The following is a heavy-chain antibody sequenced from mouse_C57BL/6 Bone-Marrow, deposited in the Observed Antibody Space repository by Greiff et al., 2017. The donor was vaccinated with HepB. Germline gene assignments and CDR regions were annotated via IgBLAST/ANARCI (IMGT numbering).Heavy chain of an antibody. CDR1: GYTFTSYW. Sequence: QVQLQQPGAELVRPGSSVKLSCKASGYTFTSYWMDWVKQRPGQGLEWIGNIYPSDSETHYNQKFKDKATLTVDKSSSTAYMQLSSLTSEDSAVYYCARRYYDYHWYVDVWGTGTTVTVSS. CDR3: ARRYYDYHWYVDV. D-gene: IGHD2-4*01. J-gene: IGHJ1*03. V-gene: IGHV1-61*01. CDR2: IYPSDSET.